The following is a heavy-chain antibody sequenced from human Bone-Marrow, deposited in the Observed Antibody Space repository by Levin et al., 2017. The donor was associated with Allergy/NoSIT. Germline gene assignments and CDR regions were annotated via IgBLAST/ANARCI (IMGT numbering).Heavy chain of an antibody. CDR2: IIPIFGTA. CDR3: VRCSGGSSTHNWYFDL. J-gene: IGHJ2*01. D-gene: IGHD2-15*01. Sequence: GASVKVSCKASGGTFSSYAISWVRQAPGQGLEWMGGIIPIFGTANYAQKFQGRVTITADESTSTAYMELSSLRSEDTAVYYCVRCSGGSSTHNWYFDLWGRGTLVTVSS. CDR1: GGTFSSYA. V-gene: IGHV1-69*13.